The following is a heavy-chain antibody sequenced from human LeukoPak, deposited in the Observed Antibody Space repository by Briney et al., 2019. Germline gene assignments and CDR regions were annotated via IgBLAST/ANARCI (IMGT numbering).Heavy chain of an antibody. V-gene: IGHV3-7*01. Sequence: GGSLRLSCAASGFTLSTYWMSWVRQAPGKGLEWVANINQDGREKYHVDSVKGRFTISRDNAKNSLYLQMNSLRAEDSAVYYCARDNVADYWGQGTLVTVSS. J-gene: IGHJ4*02. CDR1: GFTLSTYW. CDR3: ARDNVADY. CDR2: INQDGREK. D-gene: IGHD5-12*01.